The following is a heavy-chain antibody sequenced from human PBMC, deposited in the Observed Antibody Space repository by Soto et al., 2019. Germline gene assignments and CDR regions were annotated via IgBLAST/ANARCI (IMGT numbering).Heavy chain of an antibody. D-gene: IGHD2-2*01. CDR1: GFTFSSYG. Sequence: GWSLRLSCAASGFTFSSYGMHWVRQAPGKGLEWVAVIWYDGSNKYYADSVKGRFTIPRDNSKNTLYLQMNSLRAEDTAVYYCARAPRYCSSTSCYLFDYWGQGTMVTVSS. V-gene: IGHV3-33*01. J-gene: IGHJ4*02. CDR3: ARAPRYCSSTSCYLFDY. CDR2: IWYDGSNK.